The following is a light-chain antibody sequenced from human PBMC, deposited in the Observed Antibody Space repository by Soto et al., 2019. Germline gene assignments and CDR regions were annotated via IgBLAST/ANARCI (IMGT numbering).Light chain of an antibody. Sequence: DIQMTQSPSTLSASVGDRVIITCRASQSISRWLAWYQQKPGKAPKLLIYGASSLEKGVPSRFSGSGSGTEFTLTISSLQPDDYATYYCEDYHGYHILSFGQSTKLDMK. CDR2: GAS. V-gene: IGKV1-5*01. CDR3: EDYHGYHILS. CDR1: QSISRW. J-gene: IGKJ1*01.